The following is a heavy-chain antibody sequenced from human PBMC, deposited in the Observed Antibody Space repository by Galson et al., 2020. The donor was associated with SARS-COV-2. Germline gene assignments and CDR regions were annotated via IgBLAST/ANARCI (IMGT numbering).Heavy chain of an antibody. CDR2: IYHSGST. D-gene: IGHD3-3*01. CDR1: GGSISSSNW. J-gene: IGHJ3*02. Sequence: SETLSLTCAVSGGSISSSNWWSWVRQPPGKGLEWIGEIYHSGSTNYNWSLKSRVTISVDKSKNQFSLKLSSVTAADTAVYYCASHARILTIFGVVAIDAFDIWGQGTMVTVSS. V-gene: IGHV4-4*02. CDR3: ASHARILTIFGVVAIDAFDI.